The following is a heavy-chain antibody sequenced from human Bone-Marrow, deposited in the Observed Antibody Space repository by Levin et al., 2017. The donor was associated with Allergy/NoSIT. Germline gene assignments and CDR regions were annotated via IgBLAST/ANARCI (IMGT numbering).Heavy chain of an antibody. Sequence: RAGGSLRLSCAASGFTFSSYEMNWVRQAPGKGLEWVSYISSSGSTIYYADSVKGRFTISRDNAKNSLYLQMNSLRAEDTAVYYCARDGIVATTIYYYYYMDVWGKGTTVTVSS. J-gene: IGHJ6*03. V-gene: IGHV3-48*03. D-gene: IGHD5-12*01. CDR3: ARDGIVATTIYYYYYMDV. CDR2: ISSSGSTI. CDR1: GFTFSSYE.